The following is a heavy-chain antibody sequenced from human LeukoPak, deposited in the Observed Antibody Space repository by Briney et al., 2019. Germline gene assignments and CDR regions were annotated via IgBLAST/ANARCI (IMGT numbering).Heavy chain of an antibody. CDR3: AKDLAAAYGGVDY. J-gene: IGHJ4*02. Sequence: PGGSLRLSCAASGFTFDDYAMHWVRQAPGKGLEWVSGISWNSDSIGYADSVKGRFTISRDNAKNSLYLQMNSLRAEDTALYYCAKDLAAAYGGVDYWGQGTLVTVSS. D-gene: IGHD6-13*01. CDR1: GFTFDDYA. V-gene: IGHV3-9*01. CDR2: ISWNSDSI.